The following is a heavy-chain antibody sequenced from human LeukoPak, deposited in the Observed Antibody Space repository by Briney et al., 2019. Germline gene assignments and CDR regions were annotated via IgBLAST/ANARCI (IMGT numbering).Heavy chain of an antibody. CDR3: ARDRSSSSSPFDY. D-gene: IGHD6-6*01. Sequence: GGSLRLSCAASGFTFSSYGMHWVRQAPGKGLEWVAVIWYDGSNKCYADSVKGRFTISRDNSKNTLYLQMNSLRAEDTAVYYCARDRSSSSSPFDYWGQGTLVTVSS. CDR2: IWYDGSNK. V-gene: IGHV3-33*01. CDR1: GFTFSSYG. J-gene: IGHJ4*02.